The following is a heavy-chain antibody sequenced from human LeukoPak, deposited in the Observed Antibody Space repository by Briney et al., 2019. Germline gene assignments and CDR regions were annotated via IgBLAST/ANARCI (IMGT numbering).Heavy chain of an antibody. Sequence: GGSLRLSCAASGFTFTKYSMHWVRQAPAKGLEWVAVISYDGTNKDYADSVKGRFTISRDNSKNTVDLQMSSLRAEDTALYYCARAYYYDSSGHYLPRGDGFDLWGQGTRVTVSS. CDR3: ARAYYYDSSGHYLPRGDGFDL. J-gene: IGHJ3*01. CDR2: ISYDGTNK. D-gene: IGHD3-22*01. CDR1: GFTFTKYS. V-gene: IGHV3-30-3*01.